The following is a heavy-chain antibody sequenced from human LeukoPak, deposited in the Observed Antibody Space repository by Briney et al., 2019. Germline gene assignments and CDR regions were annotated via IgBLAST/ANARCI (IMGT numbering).Heavy chain of an antibody. V-gene: IGHV1-18*01. D-gene: IGHD2-8*01. CDR2: ISVYNGNT. CDR3: ARGERGATNGY. J-gene: IGHJ4*02. Sequence: ASVKVSCKTSGYTFSTYGISWVRQAPGQGLEWMGWISVYNGNTNYAQKFQGRVTMTRDTSISTAYMELSRLRSDDTAVYYCARGERGATNGYWGQGTLVTVSS. CDR1: GYTFSTYG.